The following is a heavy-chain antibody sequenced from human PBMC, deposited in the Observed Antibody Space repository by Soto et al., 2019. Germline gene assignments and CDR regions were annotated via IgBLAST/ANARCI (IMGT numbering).Heavy chain of an antibody. D-gene: IGHD1-26*01. CDR1: GGTFSSYA. CDR3: ARDPGATETPFDY. V-gene: IGHV1-69*13. J-gene: IGHJ4*02. Sequence: ASVKVSCKASGGTFSSYAISWVRQAPGQGLEWMGGIIPIFGTANYAQKFQGRVTITADESTSTAYMELSSLRSEDTAVYYCARDPGATETPFDYWGQGTLVTVSS. CDR2: IIPIFGTA.